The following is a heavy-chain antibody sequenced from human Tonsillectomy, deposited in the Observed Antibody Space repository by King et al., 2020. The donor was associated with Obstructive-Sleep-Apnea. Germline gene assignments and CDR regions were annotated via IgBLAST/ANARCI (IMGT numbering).Heavy chain of an antibody. CDR2: ISSSSSYK. CDR3: ARVGFGSGIDY. CDR1: GFTFSSYS. Sequence: DVQLVESGGGLVKPGGSLRLSCAASGFTFSSYSMNWVRQAPGKGLEWVSFISSSSSYKHYADSVKGRFTISRDNAKNSLYLQMNSLRAEDTAVYYCARVGFGSGIDYWGQGTLVTVSS. D-gene: IGHD3-10*01. J-gene: IGHJ4*02. V-gene: IGHV3-21*01.